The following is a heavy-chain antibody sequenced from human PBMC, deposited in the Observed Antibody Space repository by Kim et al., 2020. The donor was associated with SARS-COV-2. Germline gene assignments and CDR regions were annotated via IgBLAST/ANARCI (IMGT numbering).Heavy chain of an antibody. D-gene: IGHD3-16*02. J-gene: IGHJ4*02. Sequence: SETLSLTCAVYGGSFSGYYWSWIRQPPGKGLEWIGEINHSGSTNYNPSLKSRVTISVDTSKNQFSLKLSSVTAADTAVYYCAIRSNNYVWGSYRDYWGQGTLVTVSS. CDR3: AIRSNNYVWGSYRDY. CDR1: GGSFSGYY. CDR2: INHSGST. V-gene: IGHV4-34*01.